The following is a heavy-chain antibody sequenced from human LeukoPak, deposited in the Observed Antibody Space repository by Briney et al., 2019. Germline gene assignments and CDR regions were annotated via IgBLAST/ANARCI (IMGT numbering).Heavy chain of an antibody. D-gene: IGHD6-13*01. J-gene: IGHJ4*02. CDR1: GGSISSGGYY. Sequence: SETLSLTCTVSGGSISSGGYYWSWIRQPPGKGLEWIGSIYYSGSTYYNPSLKSRVTISVDTSKNQFSLKLSSVTAADTAVYYCARDTGRSWPGGFDYWGQGTLVTVSS. V-gene: IGHV4-39*07. CDR3: ARDTGRSWPGGFDY. CDR2: IYYSGST.